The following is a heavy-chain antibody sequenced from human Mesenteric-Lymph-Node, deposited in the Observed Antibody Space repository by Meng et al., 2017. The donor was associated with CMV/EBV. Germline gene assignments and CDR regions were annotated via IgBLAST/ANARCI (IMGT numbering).Heavy chain of an antibody. V-gene: IGHV1-2*02. Sequence: ASVKVSCKASGYTFTGYYMHWVRQAPGQGLEWMGWINPNSGGTNYAQKFQGRVTMTRDTSISTAYMDLSSLRSDDTAVYYCARDFSHDFWSRYDSWGQGTLVTVSS. CDR1: GYTFTGYY. J-gene: IGHJ4*02. CDR2: INPNSGGT. CDR3: ARDFSHDFWSRYDS. D-gene: IGHD3-3*01.